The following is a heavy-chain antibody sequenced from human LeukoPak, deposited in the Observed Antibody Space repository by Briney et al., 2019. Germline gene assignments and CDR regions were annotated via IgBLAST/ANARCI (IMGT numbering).Heavy chain of an antibody. J-gene: IGHJ4*02. Sequence: GGSLRLSCAASGFTFSDYGMHWVRQAPGKGLEWVAVIWYDGSNKYYADSVKGRFTISRDNSRNALYLQMNSLRAEDTAVYYCVRELPPVVQYYFDYWGPGTLVTVSS. D-gene: IGHD3-22*01. CDR3: VRELPPVVQYYFDY. V-gene: IGHV3-33*01. CDR2: IWYDGSNK. CDR1: GFTFSDYG.